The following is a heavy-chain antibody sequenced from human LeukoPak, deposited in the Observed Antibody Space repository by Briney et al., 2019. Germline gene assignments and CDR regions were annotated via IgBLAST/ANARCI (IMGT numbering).Heavy chain of an antibody. CDR3: ACHVVRYSAYDQEEDPFDI. Sequence: HPSETLSLTCTVSGGSISCSSYYWGWIRQPPGKGLEWIGSIYYSGSTYYNPSLKSRVTISVDTSTNQFFLRLTSVTAADTAVYYCACHVVRYSAYDQEEDPFDIWGQGTMVSVSS. V-gene: IGHV4-39*07. J-gene: IGHJ3*02. D-gene: IGHD5-12*01. CDR1: GGSISCSSYY. CDR2: IYYSGST.